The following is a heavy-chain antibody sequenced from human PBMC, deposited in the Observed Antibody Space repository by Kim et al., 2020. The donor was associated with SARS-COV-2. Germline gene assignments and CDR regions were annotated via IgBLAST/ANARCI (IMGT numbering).Heavy chain of an antibody. J-gene: IGHJ5*02. V-gene: IGHV4-4*09. CDR3: ARTPLRQLGNWFDP. D-gene: IGHD6-13*01. Sequence: NPSLKRRVTISADTSKNQFSLKLSSVTAADTAVYYCARTPLRQLGNWFDPWGQGTLVTVSS.